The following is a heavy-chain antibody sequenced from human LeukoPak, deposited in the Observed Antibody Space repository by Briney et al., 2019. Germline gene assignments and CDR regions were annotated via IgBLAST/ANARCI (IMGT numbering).Heavy chain of an antibody. Sequence: GGSLRLSCAASGFTVSSNYMSWVRQAPGKGLEWVSVIYSGGSTYYSDSVKGRFTISRDNSKNTLYLQMNSLRAEDTAVYYCAKDSAKKYDDYWGQGTLVTVSS. D-gene: IGHD2/OR15-2a*01. CDR2: IYSGGST. V-gene: IGHV3-53*01. CDR3: AKDSAKKYDDY. J-gene: IGHJ4*02. CDR1: GFTVSSNY.